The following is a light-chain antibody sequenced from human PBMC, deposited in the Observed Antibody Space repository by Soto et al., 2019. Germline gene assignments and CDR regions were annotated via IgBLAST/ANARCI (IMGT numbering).Light chain of an antibody. V-gene: IGKV1-39*01. J-gene: IGKJ1*01. CDR2: GAS. Sequence: DIQRTQSLSSLSASVGDRVNITCRTSQTPRTFINWLQQRPANAPTLLIYGASTLQSGVPSRFSGSGSGTHFTLTISSLQPEDFATYDCQQSYNVPRTFGQATKVDI. CDR3: QQSYNVPRT. CDR1: QTPRTF.